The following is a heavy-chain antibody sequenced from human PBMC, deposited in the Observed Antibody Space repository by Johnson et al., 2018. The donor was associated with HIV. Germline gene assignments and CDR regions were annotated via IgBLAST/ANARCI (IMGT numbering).Heavy chain of an antibody. D-gene: IGHD1-20*01. CDR3: ARDNFILGAFDI. CDR2: INWNGGST. J-gene: IGHJ3*02. V-gene: IGHV3-20*04. Sequence: VQLVESGGVVVQSGGSLRLSCAASGFTFDDYGMSWVRQAPGKGLEWVSNINWNGGSTGNADSVKGRFTISRDNAKNSLYLQMNSLRAEDTALYYCARDNFILGAFDIWGQGTMVTVSS. CDR1: GFTFDDYG.